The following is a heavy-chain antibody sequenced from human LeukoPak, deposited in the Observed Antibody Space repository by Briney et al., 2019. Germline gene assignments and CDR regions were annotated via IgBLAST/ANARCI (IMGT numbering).Heavy chain of an antibody. V-gene: IGHV4-59*01. CDR1: GGSISDYS. CDR3: ARTYSSSWYYFDY. D-gene: IGHD6-13*01. Sequence: PSETLSLTCTVSGGSISDYSWSWIRQPPGKGLEWIGHVYYSGSTNYNPSLKSRVTISVDTSKNQFSLKLSSVTAADTAVYYCARTYSSSWYYFDYWGQGTLVTVSS. CDR2: VYYSGST. J-gene: IGHJ4*02.